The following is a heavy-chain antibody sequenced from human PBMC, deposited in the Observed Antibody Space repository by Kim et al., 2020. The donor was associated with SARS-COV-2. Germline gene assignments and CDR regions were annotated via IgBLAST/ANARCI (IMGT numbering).Heavy chain of an antibody. CDR1: GYTFTSYY. V-gene: IGHV1-46*01. Sequence: ASVKVSCKASGYTFTSYYMHWVRQAPGQGLEWMGIINPSGGSTSYAQKFQGRVTMTRDTSTSTVYMELSSLRSEDTAVYYCARGPIVVVPAAIYGGWFDPWGQGTLVTVSS. D-gene: IGHD2-2*02. CDR3: ARGPIVVVPAAIYGGWFDP. CDR2: INPSGGST. J-gene: IGHJ5*02.